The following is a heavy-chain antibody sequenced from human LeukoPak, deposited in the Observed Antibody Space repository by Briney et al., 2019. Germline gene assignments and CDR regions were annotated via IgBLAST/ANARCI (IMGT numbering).Heavy chain of an antibody. CDR3: ATPGGGYSYGLDN. V-gene: IGHV3-48*02. CDR1: GFTFSSYS. CDR2: ISRTTSTI. J-gene: IGHJ4*02. D-gene: IGHD5-18*01. Sequence: GGSLRLSCAASGFTFSSYSMTWVRQAPGKGLEWVSHISRTTSTIYYADSVKGRFTISRDNAKNSLFLQMNSLRDEDTAVYYCATPGGGYSYGLDNWGQGTLVTVSS.